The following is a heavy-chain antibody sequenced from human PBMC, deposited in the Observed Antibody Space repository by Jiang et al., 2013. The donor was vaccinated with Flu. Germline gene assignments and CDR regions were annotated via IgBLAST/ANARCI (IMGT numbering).Heavy chain of an antibody. CDR2: GSNE. D-gene: IGHD6-19*01. Sequence: GSNEDYADAVKGRFTISRDNSKNTLYLQTNRLRAEDTAVYYCARLYPGRSMAVAGLVDYWGRGTQVTVSS. CDR3: ARLYPGRSMAVAGLVDY. J-gene: IGHJ4*02. V-gene: IGHV3-33*01.